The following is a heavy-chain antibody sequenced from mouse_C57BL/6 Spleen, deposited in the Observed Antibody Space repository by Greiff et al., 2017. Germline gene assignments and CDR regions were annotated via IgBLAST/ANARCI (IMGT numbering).Heavy chain of an antibody. CDR3: ARSYDYDETWIAY. J-gene: IGHJ3*01. CDR1: GFTFSSYT. Sequence: EVKLVESGGGLVKPGGSLKLSCAASGFTFSSYTMSWVRQTPEKRLEWVATISGGGGNTYYPDSVKGRFTISRDNAKNTLYLQMSSLRSEDTALYYCARSYDYDETWIAYWGQGTLVTVSA. CDR2: ISGGGGNT. V-gene: IGHV5-9*01. D-gene: IGHD2-4*01.